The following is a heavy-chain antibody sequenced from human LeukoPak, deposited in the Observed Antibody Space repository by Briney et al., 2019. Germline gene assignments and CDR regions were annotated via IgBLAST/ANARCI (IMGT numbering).Heavy chain of an antibody. D-gene: IGHD1-26*01. V-gene: IGHV3-11*05. Sequence: PGGSQRLSCAASGSSFSDYQMSWIRQAPGKGLEWVSYISSSSTYTNYADSVKGRFTISRDNAKNSLYLQMTSLRAEDTAVYYCARGPWSPYGMDVWGQGTTVTVSS. CDR1: GSSFSDYQ. CDR2: ISSSSTYT. J-gene: IGHJ6*02. CDR3: ARGPWSPYGMDV.